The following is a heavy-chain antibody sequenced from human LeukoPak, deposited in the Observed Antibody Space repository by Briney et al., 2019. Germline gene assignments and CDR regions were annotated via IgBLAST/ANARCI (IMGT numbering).Heavy chain of an antibody. CDR2: IYYSGST. J-gene: IGHJ6*03. V-gene: IGHV4-59*01. Sequence: SETLSLTCTVSGGSISSYYWSWIRQPPGKGLEWIGYIYYSGSTNYNPSLKSRVTISVDTSKNQFSLKLSSVTAADTAVYYCARGIGRYGDYYYYMDVWGKGTTVTVSS. CDR1: GGSISSYY. D-gene: IGHD6-19*01. CDR3: ARGIGRYGDYYYYMDV.